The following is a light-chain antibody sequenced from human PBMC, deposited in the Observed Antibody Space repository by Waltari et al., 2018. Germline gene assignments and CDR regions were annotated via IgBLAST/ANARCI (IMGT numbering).Light chain of an antibody. J-gene: IGKJ1*01. CDR1: QSIRSN. CDR3: QEYDNWLGT. CDR2: GAS. V-gene: IGKV3-15*01. Sequence: EIVMTQSPATLSVFPGERATLSCRASQSIRSNLAWYQHKPGQAPRLLIYGASTRATGIPARFSGGGSGKEFTLTSSNLQSEDFAVYFCQEYDNWLGTFGQGTKVEIK.